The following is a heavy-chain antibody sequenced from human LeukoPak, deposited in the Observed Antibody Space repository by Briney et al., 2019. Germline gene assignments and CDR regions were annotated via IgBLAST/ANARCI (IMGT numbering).Heavy chain of an antibody. V-gene: IGHV3-9*01. CDR2: INWNSGTI. D-gene: IGHD1-26*01. CDR1: GFTFGDYA. J-gene: IGHJ4*02. CDR3: VKECSGTWRAFFDF. Sequence: PGRSLRLSCAASGFTFGDYAMHWVRQAPGKGLEWVSGINWNSGTIAYADSVKGRFTISRDNAKNSLYLQMNSLRAEDTAFYYCVKECSGTWRAFFDFWGQGSLVTVSS.